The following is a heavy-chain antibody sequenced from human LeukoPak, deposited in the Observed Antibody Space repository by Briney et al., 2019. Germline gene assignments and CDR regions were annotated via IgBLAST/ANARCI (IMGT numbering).Heavy chain of an antibody. J-gene: IGHJ4*02. CDR3: TTPGDPSDYAYDSSGYYSDY. CDR1: GFTFSNAW. CDR2: IKSKTDGGTT. V-gene: IGHV3-15*01. Sequence: PGGSLRLSCAASGFTFSNAWMSWVRQAPGKGLEWVGRIKSKTDGGTTDYAAPVKGRFTISRDDSKNTLYLQMNSLKTEDTAVYYCTTPGDPSDYAYDSSGYYSDYWGQGTLVTVSS. D-gene: IGHD3-22*01.